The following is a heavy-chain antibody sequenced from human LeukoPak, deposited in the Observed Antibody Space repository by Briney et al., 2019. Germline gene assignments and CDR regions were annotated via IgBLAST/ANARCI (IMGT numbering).Heavy chain of an antibody. D-gene: IGHD6-13*01. V-gene: IGHV3-23*01. CDR2: ISGSGGST. CDR1: GFTFSSNA. J-gene: IGHJ4*02. CDR3: AKAVAAAPRGGYFDY. Sequence: GGSLTLSCTASGFTFSSNAMSWVRQAPGKGLEWVSAISGSGGSTYYADSVKGRFTISRDNSKNTLYLQMNSLRAEDTAVYYCAKAVAAAPRGGYFDYWGQGTLVTVSS.